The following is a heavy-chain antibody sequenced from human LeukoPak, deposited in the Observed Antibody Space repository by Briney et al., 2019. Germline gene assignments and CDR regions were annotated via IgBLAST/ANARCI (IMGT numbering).Heavy chain of an antibody. V-gene: IGHV4-59*08. CDR3: ASSGYYGRWFDP. Sequence: SETLSLTCTVSGGSISSYYWSWIRQPPGKGLEWIGYIYYSGTTSYNPSLKSRVTISVDMSKNQFSLKLSSVTAADTAVYYCASSGYYGRWFDPWGQGTRVTVSP. CDR2: IYYSGTT. J-gene: IGHJ5*02. D-gene: IGHD5-12*01. CDR1: GGSISSYY.